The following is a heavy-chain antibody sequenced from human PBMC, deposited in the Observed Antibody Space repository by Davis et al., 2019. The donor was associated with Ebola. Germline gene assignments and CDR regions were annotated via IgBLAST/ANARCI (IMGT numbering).Heavy chain of an antibody. CDR3: ARDGGGSSPFGYYYYYYMDA. CDR1: GYTFTGYY. Sequence: AASVKVSCKASGYTFTGYYMHWVRQAPGQGLAWMGWINPNSGVTSYAQKFQGWVTMTRDTSISTAYIELSRLRSDDTAVYYCARDGGGSSPFGYYYYYYMDAWGKGTTVTVSS. J-gene: IGHJ6*03. D-gene: IGHD2-15*01. CDR2: INPNSGVT. V-gene: IGHV1-2*04.